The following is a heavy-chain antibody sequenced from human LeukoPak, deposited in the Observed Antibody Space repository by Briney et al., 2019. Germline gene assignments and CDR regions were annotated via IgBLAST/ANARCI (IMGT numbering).Heavy chain of an antibody. CDR2: IYTSGST. Sequence: SETLSLTCTVSGGSISSGSYYWSWIRQPAGKGLEWIGRIYTSGSTNYNPSLKSRVTISVDTSKNQFSLKLSSVTAADTAVYYCAGRIAAAVRGAFDIWGQGTMVTVSS. CDR1: GGSISSGSYY. V-gene: IGHV4-61*02. D-gene: IGHD6-13*01. CDR3: AGRIAAAVRGAFDI. J-gene: IGHJ3*02.